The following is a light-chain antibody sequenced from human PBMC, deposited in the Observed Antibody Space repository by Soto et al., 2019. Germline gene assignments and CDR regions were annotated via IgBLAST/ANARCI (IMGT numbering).Light chain of an antibody. CDR3: QQYNNWPPIT. CDR1: QSVSSY. CDR2: GAS. Sequence: VLTHSPATLCFSPWERATLSFSASQSVSSYLAWYQQKSGQAPRLLIYGASTRATGIPARFSGSGSGTEFTLTISSLQSEDFAVYYCQQYNNWPPITFGQGTRLEIK. V-gene: IGKV3-15*01. J-gene: IGKJ5*01.